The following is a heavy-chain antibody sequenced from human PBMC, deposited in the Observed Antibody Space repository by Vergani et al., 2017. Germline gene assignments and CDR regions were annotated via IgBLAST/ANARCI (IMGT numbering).Heavy chain of an antibody. Sequence: EVQLLESGGGLVQPGGSLRLTCAASEFTFSNYAMNWVRQAPGKGLEWVSGISGSGVSAYYTDSVKGRFTISRDNSKNMLFLQMNNLRTEDTAIYYCATTLYRGNYDYWGQGTLVTVSS. D-gene: IGHD2-21*01. CDR1: EFTFSNYA. CDR2: ISGSGVSA. J-gene: IGHJ4*02. V-gene: IGHV3-23*01. CDR3: ATTLYRGNYDY.